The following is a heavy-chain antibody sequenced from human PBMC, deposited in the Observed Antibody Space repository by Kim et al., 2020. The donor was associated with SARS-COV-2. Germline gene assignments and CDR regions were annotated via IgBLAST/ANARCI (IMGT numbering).Heavy chain of an antibody. D-gene: IGHD3-10*01. CDR2: ISYDGSNK. CDR3: AREVHGFGELYAWFDP. Sequence: GGSLRLSCAASGFTFSSYAMHWVRQAPGKGLEWVAVISYDGSNKYYADSVKGRFTISRDNSKNTLYLQMNSLRAEDTAVYYCAREVHGFGELYAWFDPWGQGTLVTVSS. CDR1: GFTFSSYA. V-gene: IGHV3-30*04. J-gene: IGHJ5*02.